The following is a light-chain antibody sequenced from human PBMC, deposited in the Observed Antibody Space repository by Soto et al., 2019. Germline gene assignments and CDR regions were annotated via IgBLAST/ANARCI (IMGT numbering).Light chain of an antibody. CDR1: QSVNKW. CDR2: DVS. J-gene: IGKJ4*01. CDR3: QQYASYMLT. Sequence: DIQMTQFPSTLSANVGDRVIITCRASQSVNKWLAWYQQKPGEAPRLLIYDVSSLESGVPSRFSGSGSGTEFTLTISSLQPEDSAIYYCQQYASYMLTFGGGTKVGI. V-gene: IGKV1-5*01.